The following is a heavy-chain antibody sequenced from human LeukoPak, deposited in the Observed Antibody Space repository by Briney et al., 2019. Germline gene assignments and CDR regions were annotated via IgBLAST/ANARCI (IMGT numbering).Heavy chain of an antibody. CDR3: LSWGNAIAAVQSDY. V-gene: IGHV3-30*03. D-gene: IGHD6-13*01. CDR1: GFTFSSYG. Sequence: GRSLRLSCAASGFTFSSYGMHWVRQAPGKGLEWVAVISYDGSNKYYADSVKGRFTISRDNSKNTLYLQMNSLRAEDTAVYYCLSWGNAIAAVQSDYWGQGTLVTVSS. J-gene: IGHJ4*02. CDR2: ISYDGSNK.